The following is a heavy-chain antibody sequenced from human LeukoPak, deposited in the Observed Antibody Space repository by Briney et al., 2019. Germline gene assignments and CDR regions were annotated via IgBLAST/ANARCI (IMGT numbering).Heavy chain of an antibody. Sequence: ASVKVSCKASGYTFTDYYIHWVRQAPGQGLECMGWINPNSGGTNYAQKFQGRVTMARDTSISTAYMELSRLRSDDTAVYYCARGGSGSYFSWLDPWGQGTLVTVSS. CDR3: ARGGSGSYFSWLDP. CDR2: INPNSGGT. CDR1: GYTFTDYY. D-gene: IGHD3-10*01. J-gene: IGHJ5*02. V-gene: IGHV1-2*02.